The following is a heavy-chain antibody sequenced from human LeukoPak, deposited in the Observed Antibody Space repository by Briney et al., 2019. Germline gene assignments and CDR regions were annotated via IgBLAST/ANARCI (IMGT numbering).Heavy chain of an antibody. Sequence: PSETLSLTCTVSGGSINSGGYYWSWLRHHPGKGLEWIGYIYYTGSTYYNPSLKSRVTISVDTSKSQFSLKLSSVSAADTAVYYCARELIVPDGGGYYYYYMDVWGKGITVTVSS. J-gene: IGHJ6*03. CDR3: ARELIVPDGGGYYYYYMDV. V-gene: IGHV4-31*03. CDR2: IYYTGST. D-gene: IGHD2-2*01. CDR1: GGSINSGGYY.